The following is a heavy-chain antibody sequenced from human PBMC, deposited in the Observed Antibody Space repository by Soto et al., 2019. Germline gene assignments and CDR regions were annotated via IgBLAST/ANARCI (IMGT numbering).Heavy chain of an antibody. J-gene: IGHJ6*02. CDR2: ISAYNGNT. CDR1: GYTFTSYG. CDR3: ARGGSEGLWFGELLNHPLGSYYYGMDV. Sequence: QVQLVQSGAEVKKPGASVKVSCKASGYTFTSYGISWVRQAPGQGLEWMGWISAYNGNTNYAQKLQGRVTMTTDTSTSTAYMELRSLRSDDTAVYYCARGGSEGLWFGELLNHPLGSYYYGMDVWGQGTTVTVSS. D-gene: IGHD3-10*01. V-gene: IGHV1-18*01.